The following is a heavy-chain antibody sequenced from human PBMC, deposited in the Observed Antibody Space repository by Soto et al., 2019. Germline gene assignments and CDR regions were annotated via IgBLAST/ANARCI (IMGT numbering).Heavy chain of an antibody. V-gene: IGHV1-46*01. J-gene: IGHJ6*02. D-gene: IGHD5-18*01. CDR3: ARDLIARYSYGYVYYYGMDV. CDR1: GYTFTSYY. CDR2: INPSGGST. Sequence: QVQLVQSGAEVKKPGASVKVSCKASGYTFTSYYMHWVRQAPGQGLEWMGIINPSGGSTSYAQKFQGRVTMTRDTSTSTVYMELSSLRSEDTAVYYCARDLIARYSYGYVYYYGMDVWGQGPTVTVSS.